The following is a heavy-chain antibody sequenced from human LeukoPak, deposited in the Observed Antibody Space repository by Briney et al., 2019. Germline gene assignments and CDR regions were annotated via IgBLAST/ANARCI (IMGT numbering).Heavy chain of an antibody. V-gene: IGHV3-9*01. CDR2: ISWNSGSI. J-gene: IGHJ4*02. D-gene: IGHD3-10*01. CDR3: AKGQVLLWFGEFESFDY. Sequence: GGSLRLSCAASGFTFNDYAMRWVRQAPGKGLEWVSGISWNSGSIGYADSVKGRFTISRDNAKNSLYLQMNSLRAEDTALYYCAKGQVLLWFGEFESFDYWGQGTLVTVSS. CDR1: GFTFNDYA.